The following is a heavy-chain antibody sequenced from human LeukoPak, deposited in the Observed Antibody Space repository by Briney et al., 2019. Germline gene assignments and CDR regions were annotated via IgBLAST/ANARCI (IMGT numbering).Heavy chain of an antibody. CDR2: ISYDGSNK. D-gene: IGHD1-26*01. CDR3: AKDLPDRYSGSYYGY. Sequence: GGSLRLSCAASGFTFSSCGMHWVRQAPGKGLEWVAVISYDGSNKYYADSVKGRFTISRDNSKNTLYLQMNSLRAEDTAVYYCAKDLPDRYSGSYYGYWGQGTLVTVSS. J-gene: IGHJ4*02. CDR1: GFTFSSCG. V-gene: IGHV3-30*18.